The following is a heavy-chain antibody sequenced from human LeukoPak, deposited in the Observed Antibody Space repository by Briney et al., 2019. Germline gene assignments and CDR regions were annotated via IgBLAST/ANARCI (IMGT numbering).Heavy chain of an antibody. D-gene: IGHD3-22*01. CDR1: GGTLSSYA. V-gene: IGHV1-69*01. Sequence: SVKVSCKASGGTLSSYAISWVRQAPGQGLEWMGGIIPIFGTANYAQKFQGRVTITADESTSTAYMELSSLRSEDTAVYYCARDGAYYYDSSGYYPRSSYNWFDPWGQGTLVTVSS. J-gene: IGHJ5*02. CDR3: ARDGAYYYDSSGYYPRSSYNWFDP. CDR2: IIPIFGTA.